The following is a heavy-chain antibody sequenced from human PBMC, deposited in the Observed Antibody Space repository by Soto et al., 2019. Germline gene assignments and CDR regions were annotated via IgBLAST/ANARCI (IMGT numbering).Heavy chain of an antibody. J-gene: IGHJ5*01. CDR1: GFNFEDSG. V-gene: IGHV3-20*04. CDR2: VNWNGGKT. D-gene: IGHD4-17*01. Sequence: EVQLVESGGGVIRPGGSLRLSCTASGFNFEDSGMAWVRQGPGKGLEWVSGVNWNGGKTGYGDSVKGRFTISRDNAKNSLFLQMNNLRVEDTALYYCARSRKAHGDEFVSWGQGTLVTVSS. CDR3: ARSRKAHGDEFVS.